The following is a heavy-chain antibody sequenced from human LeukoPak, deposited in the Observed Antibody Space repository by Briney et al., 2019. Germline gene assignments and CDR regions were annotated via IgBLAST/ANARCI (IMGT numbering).Heavy chain of an antibody. CDR2: IYHSGST. V-gene: IGHV4-4*02. J-gene: IGHJ4*02. CDR1: GGSISSSNW. Sequence: PSETLSLTCAVSGGSISSSNWWSWVRQPPGKGLEWIGEIYHSGSTNYNSSLKSRVTISVDKSKNQFSLKLSSVTAADTAVYYCARSGIEATNSYYFDYWGQGTLVTVSS. CDR3: ARSGIEATNSYYFDY. D-gene: IGHD2-21*01.